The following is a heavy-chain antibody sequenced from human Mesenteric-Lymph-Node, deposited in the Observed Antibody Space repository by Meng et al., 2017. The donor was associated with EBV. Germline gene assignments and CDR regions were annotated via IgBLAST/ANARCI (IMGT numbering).Heavy chain of an antibody. Sequence: VHSEASGPGLVNPLGTLSLTSAFSGGSISSGNWWSWVRQPPGKGLEWIGEIYHSGNTNYNPSLKSRVTISVDKSKNQFSLNLNSVTAADTAVYYCASPSRSRYFDPRRTLVYWGQGTPVTVSS. D-gene: IGHD3-9*01. V-gene: IGHV4-4*02. CDR3: ASPSRSRYFDPRRTLVY. CDR1: GGSISSGNW. J-gene: IGHJ4*02. CDR2: IYHSGNT.